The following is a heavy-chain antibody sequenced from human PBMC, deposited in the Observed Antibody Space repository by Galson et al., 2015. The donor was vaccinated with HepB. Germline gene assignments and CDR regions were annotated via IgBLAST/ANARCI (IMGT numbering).Heavy chain of an antibody. CDR1: GFTFSNYG. V-gene: IGHV3-30*18. CDR3: AKDPAFGVIPAGWFDL. D-gene: IGHD2-2*01. Sequence: SLRLSCAASGFTFSNYGMHWVRQSPDKGLEWVTVISYGGSNQYYADSVKGRFTISRDNSKNTLYLHMNSLRPEDTAVYFYAKDPAFGVIPAGWFDLWGQGTLVIVSS. CDR2: ISYGGSNQ. J-gene: IGHJ5*02.